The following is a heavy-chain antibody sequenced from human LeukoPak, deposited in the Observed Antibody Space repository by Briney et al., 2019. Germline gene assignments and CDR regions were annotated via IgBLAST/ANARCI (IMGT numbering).Heavy chain of an antibody. V-gene: IGHV4-59*08. CDR1: GGSISSYY. CDR2: IYYSGST. Sequence: SETLSLTCTLSGGSISSYYWNWIRQPPGKGLEWIGYIYYSGSTNYNPSLKSRVTTLVDTSKNQFSLRLSSVTAADTAVYYCAREYSSSSGRGAFDFWGQGTMVTVSS. J-gene: IGHJ3*01. CDR3: AREYSSSSGRGAFDF. D-gene: IGHD6-6*01.